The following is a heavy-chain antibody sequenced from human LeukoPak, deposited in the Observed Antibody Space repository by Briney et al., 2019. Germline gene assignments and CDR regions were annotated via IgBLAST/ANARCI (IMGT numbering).Heavy chain of an antibody. CDR3: ARLGMATIGYYFDY. CDR2: IYPGDSET. J-gene: IGHJ4*02. V-gene: IGHV5-51*01. D-gene: IGHD5-24*01. Sequence: GESLQISCKGSGYSFTSYWIAWERQMPGKGLEWMGIIYPGDSETRYSPSFQGQVIISADKSMNTSYLQWSSLKASDTAIYYCARLGMATIGYYFDYWGQGTLVTVSS. CDR1: GYSFTSYW.